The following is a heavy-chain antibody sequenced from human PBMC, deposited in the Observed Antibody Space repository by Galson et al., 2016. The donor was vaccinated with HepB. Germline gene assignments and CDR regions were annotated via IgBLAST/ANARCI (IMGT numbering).Heavy chain of an antibody. CDR2: MYPRGDT. V-gene: IGHV3-53*01. Sequence: SLRLSCAASGFLVSSSFMSWVRQTPGTGLEWVTVMYPRGDTHYSDSVRGRFTISRDNSRNSMSLQMTDLGVGDTAVYFCARWTAYCPRPGCPRDHDYFDPWGQGILVTVSS. J-gene: IGHJ5*02. CDR3: ARWTAYCPRPGCPRDHDYFDP. CDR1: GFLVSSSF. D-gene: IGHD4-11*01.